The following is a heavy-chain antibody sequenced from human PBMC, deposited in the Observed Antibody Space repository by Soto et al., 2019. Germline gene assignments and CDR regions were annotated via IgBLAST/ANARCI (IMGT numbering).Heavy chain of an antibody. J-gene: IGHJ4*02. CDR3: ARVNSSGWYLPFDY. D-gene: IGHD6-19*01. V-gene: IGHV4-61*01. Sequence: SETLSLTCNVSGGSVGSGSYYWSWIRQAPGKGLEWIGYIYYSGSTNYTPSPKSRVTISVDTSKNQFSLKLSSVTAADTPVYSCARVNSSGWYLPFDYWGQGTLVTVSS. CDR1: GGSVGSGSYY. CDR2: IYYSGST.